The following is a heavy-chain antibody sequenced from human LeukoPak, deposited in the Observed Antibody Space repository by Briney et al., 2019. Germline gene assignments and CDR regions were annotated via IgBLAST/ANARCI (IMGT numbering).Heavy chain of an antibody. CDR1: GFNFKNFA. V-gene: IGHV3-23*01. D-gene: IGHD3-22*01. Sequence: GGSLRLSCAASGFNFKNFALSWVGKPQGFRRDGASSFSGGGDATKYADSVKGRFTISRDNSKNTLSLQMNSLRAEDTALYYCAKSDCDTIGCKLLNYWGQGTLVTVSS. CDR3: AKSDCDTIGCKLLNY. CDR2: FSGGGDAT. J-gene: IGHJ4*02.